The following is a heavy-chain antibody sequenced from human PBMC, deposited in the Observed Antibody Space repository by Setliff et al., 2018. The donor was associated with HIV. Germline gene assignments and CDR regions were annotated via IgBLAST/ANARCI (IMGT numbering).Heavy chain of an antibody. CDR1: GFTFSGYG. CDR2: TRNRANNYIT. J-gene: IGHJ4*02. V-gene: IGHV3-72*01. CDR3: VRAAAGLDV. Sequence: PGGSLRLSCAASGFTFSGYGMYWVRQAPGKGLEWVGRTRNRANNYITDYATSVQGRFTISRDYSKDSLFLQMDNLETEDTAVYYCVRAAAGLDVWSQGIRVTVSS.